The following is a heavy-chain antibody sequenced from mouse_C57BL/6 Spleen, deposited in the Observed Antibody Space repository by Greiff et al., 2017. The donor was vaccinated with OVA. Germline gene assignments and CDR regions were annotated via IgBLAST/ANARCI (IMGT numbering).Heavy chain of an antibody. CDR2: IHPNSGST. CDR3: AYYGSSLYFDY. Sequence: VQLQQPGAELVKPGASVKLSCKASGYTFTSYWMPWVKQRPGQGLEWIGMIHPNSGSTNYNEKFKSKATLTVDKSSSTAYMQLSSLTSEDSAVYYCAYYGSSLYFDYWGQGTTLTVSA. J-gene: IGHJ2*01. CDR1: GYTFTSYW. D-gene: IGHD1-1*01. V-gene: IGHV1-64*01.